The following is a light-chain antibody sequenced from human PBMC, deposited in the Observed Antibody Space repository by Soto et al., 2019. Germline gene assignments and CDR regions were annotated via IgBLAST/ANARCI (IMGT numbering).Light chain of an antibody. J-gene: IGLJ1*01. Sequence: SELTQPPSVSVAPGQTARITCGGKNIGSKSVHWYQQKPGQAPVLVVYDDSDRPSGIPERFSGSNSGNTATLTICRVEAGDEADYFCRVRNSSTDHYVFGTGTKLTVL. V-gene: IGLV3-21*02. CDR3: RVRNSSTDHYV. CDR2: DDS. CDR1: NIGSKS.